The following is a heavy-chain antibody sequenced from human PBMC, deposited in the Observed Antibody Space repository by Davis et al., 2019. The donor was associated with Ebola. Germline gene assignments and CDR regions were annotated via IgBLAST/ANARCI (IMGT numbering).Heavy chain of an antibody. CDR2: IYHSGTT. Sequence: MPSETLSLTCAVSGGSISSSNWWSWVRQSPGKRLEWIGEIYHSGTTNYNPSLKSRVTISVDKSKNQFSLRLSSVTAADTAVYYCARSHSDWLLPFDYWGQGTLATVSS. J-gene: IGHJ4*02. V-gene: IGHV4-4*02. CDR1: GGSISSSNW. D-gene: IGHD3-9*01. CDR3: ARSHSDWLLPFDY.